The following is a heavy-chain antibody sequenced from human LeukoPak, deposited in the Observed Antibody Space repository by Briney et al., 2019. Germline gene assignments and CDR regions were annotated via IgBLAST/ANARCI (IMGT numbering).Heavy chain of an antibody. J-gene: IGHJ4*02. V-gene: IGHV4-38-2*01. CDR1: GYSISGGYH. Sequence: SETLSLTCAVSGYSISGGYHWGWIRQPPGKGLEWIGIISHSGFTYYNPSLKSRVTISVDTFKNQFSLMLNSVTAADTAVYYCASSPRGGAVAGHYYFDFWGQGTLVTVSS. CDR2: ISHSGFT. CDR3: ASSPRGGAVAGHYYFDF. D-gene: IGHD6-19*01.